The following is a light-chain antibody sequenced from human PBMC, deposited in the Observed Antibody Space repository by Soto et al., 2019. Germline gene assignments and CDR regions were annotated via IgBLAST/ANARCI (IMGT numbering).Light chain of an antibody. Sequence: QSVLTQPPSASGSPGQSVTISCTGTSSXVGGYNYVSWYQHHPGKAPKLIIYEVSKRPSGVPDRFSGSKSGNTASLTVSGLQAEDEAEYYCSSYAGTNIYVVFGGGTKLTVL. CDR3: SSYAGTNIYVV. CDR1: SSXVGGYNY. CDR2: EVS. V-gene: IGLV2-8*01. J-gene: IGLJ2*01.